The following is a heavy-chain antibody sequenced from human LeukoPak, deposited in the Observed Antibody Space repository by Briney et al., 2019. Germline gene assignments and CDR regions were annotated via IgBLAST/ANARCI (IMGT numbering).Heavy chain of an antibody. CDR1: GFSVSSNS. V-gene: IGHV3-53*05. CDR2: IYSGGNT. D-gene: IGHD5-12*01. J-gene: IGHJ4*02. Sequence: GGSLRLSCTVSGFSVSSNSMSWVRQAPGKGLEWVSFIYSGGNTHYSESVKGRFTISRDNSKNTLYLQMNSLRGEDTGVYYCAKAASRYTGYRVTLGQWGQRTRVTVSS. CDR3: AKAASRYTGYRVTLGQ.